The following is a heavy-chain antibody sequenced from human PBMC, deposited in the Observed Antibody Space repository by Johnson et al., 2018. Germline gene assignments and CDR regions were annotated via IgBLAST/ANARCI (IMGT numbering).Heavy chain of an antibody. CDR1: GFTFDDYA. V-gene: IGHV3-9*01. J-gene: IGHJ6*03. CDR3: AKDGAAAGSYYFYYMDV. CDR2: ISWNSGSV. Sequence: VQLVESGGGLVQXGRSLRLSCAASGFTFDDYAMHWVRQAPGKGLEWVSGISWNSGSVGYADSVKGRFTISRDNAKNSLYLQMNRLRAEDTALYYCAKDGAAAGSYYFYYMDVWGKGTTVTVSS. D-gene: IGHD6-13*01.